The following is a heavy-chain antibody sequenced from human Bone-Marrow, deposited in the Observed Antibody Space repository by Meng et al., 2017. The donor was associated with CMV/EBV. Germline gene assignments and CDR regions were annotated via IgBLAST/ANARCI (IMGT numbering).Heavy chain of an antibody. CDR2: INSDGSST. Sequence: GGSLRLSCAASGFIFRSYAMHWVRQAPGKGLVWVSRINSDGSSTSYADSVKGRFTISRDNAKNTLYLQMNSLRAEDTAVYYCARAIVGATLDAFDIWGQGPMVTVSS. D-gene: IGHD1-26*01. CDR1: GFIFRSYA. V-gene: IGHV3-74*01. J-gene: IGHJ3*02. CDR3: ARAIVGATLDAFDI.